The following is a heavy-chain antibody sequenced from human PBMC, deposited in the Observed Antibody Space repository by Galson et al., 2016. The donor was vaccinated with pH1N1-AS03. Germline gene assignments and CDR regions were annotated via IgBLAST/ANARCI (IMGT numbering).Heavy chain of an antibody. Sequence: SLRLSCAASGFTITKYWMSWVRQAPGKGPEWVANIKQDGSEKYYVDSVKGRFTISRDNAKNSLFLQMNSLRSDDTAVYYCARAMVPTTYYGMDVWGQGTMVTVSS. CDR2: IKQDGSEK. D-gene: IGHD4/OR15-4a*01. V-gene: IGHV3-7*03. CDR1: GFTITKYW. CDR3: ARAMVPTTYYGMDV. J-gene: IGHJ6*02.